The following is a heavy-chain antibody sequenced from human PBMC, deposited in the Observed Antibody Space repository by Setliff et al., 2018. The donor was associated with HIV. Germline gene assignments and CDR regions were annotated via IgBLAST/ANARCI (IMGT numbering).Heavy chain of an antibody. CDR1: GFTFSKSA. V-gene: IGHV1-3*01. Sequence: ASVKVSCKASGFTFSKSAIHWVRQAPGQRLELMAWINAANGHAKYSQKFQGRVTITRDTSATIAYMELSSLTSEDTALYFCARTDYDSGKSVLDSWVQGTLVTVSS. J-gene: IGHJ5*01. CDR2: INAANGHA. D-gene: IGHD3-10*01. CDR3: ARTDYDSGKSVLDS.